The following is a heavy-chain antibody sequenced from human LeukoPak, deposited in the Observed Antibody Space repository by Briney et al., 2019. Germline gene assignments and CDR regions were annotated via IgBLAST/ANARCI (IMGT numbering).Heavy chain of an antibody. CDR3: GFGSGNYNDY. CDR2: VKPDGSST. Sequence: GGSLRLSCAASGFTFSSYGMHWVRQAPGKGLVWVSRVKPDGSSTDYADSVKGRFTISRDNAKNTLYLQMNSLRAEDTAVYFCGFGSGNYNDYWGQGTLATVSS. CDR1: GFTFSSYG. D-gene: IGHD3-10*01. J-gene: IGHJ4*02. V-gene: IGHV3-74*01.